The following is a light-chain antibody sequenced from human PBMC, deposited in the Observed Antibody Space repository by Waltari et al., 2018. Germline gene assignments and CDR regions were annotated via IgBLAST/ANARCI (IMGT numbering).Light chain of an antibody. CDR1: QGINNH. CDR2: AAS. J-gene: IGKJ3*01. V-gene: IGKV1-27*01. CDR3: QKYDRAPNT. Sequence: IQMTQSPSSLSASVGDRVTITCRESQGINNHLVWYQQRPGEVPKLLIYAASTLQSGVPSRFSGSGSGTDFTLTISSLQPEDVATYYCQKYDRAPNTFGHGTKVDIK.